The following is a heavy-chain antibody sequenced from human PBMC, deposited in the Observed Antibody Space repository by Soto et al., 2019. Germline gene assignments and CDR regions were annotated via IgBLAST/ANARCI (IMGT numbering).Heavy chain of an antibody. CDR1: GGTFSSYA. V-gene: IGHV1-69*12. CDR2: IIPIFGTA. D-gene: IGHD2-2*01. J-gene: IGHJ4*02. CDR3: AGPRGYCISTSCYSFDY. Sequence: QVQLVQSGAEVKKPGSSVKVSCKASGGTFSSYAISWVRQAPGQGLEWMGGIIPIFGTANYAQKFQGRVTITGDESTNTAYMELNSLRPEDTAVYYCAGPRGYCISTSCYSFDYWGQGTLVTVSS.